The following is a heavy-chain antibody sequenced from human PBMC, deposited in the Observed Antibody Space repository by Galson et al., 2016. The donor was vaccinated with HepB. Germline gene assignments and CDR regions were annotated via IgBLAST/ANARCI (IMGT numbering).Heavy chain of an antibody. V-gene: IGHV4-61*02. D-gene: IGHD2-15*01. CDR1: DGSIRSGNYY. CDR2: IYTSGNT. J-gene: IGHJ6*04. Sequence: TLSLTCSVSDGSIRSGNYYWSWIRQPAGKGLQWIGRIYTSGNTNYHPSLRIRVTIAVDTSKNQFSLKLNSVTAADTSVYFCARGDSSYCNGGKCQNYAMDVWGKGTTVTVSS. CDR3: ARGDSSYCNGGKCQNYAMDV.